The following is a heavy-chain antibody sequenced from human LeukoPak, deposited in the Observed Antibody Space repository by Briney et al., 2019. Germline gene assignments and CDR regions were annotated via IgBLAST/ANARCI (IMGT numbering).Heavy chain of an antibody. D-gene: IGHD6-13*01. CDR1: GFTFSYYW. J-gene: IGHJ4*02. Sequence: TGGSLRLSCAASGFTFSYYWMHWVRKAPGKGLEWVSYISSSGSTIYYADSVGGRFTISRDNAQNSLFLQMNSLRAEDTAVYYCARVGSTYSSSEFDFWGQGTLVTVSS. CDR2: ISSSGSTI. CDR3: ARVGSTYSSSEFDF. V-gene: IGHV3-48*04.